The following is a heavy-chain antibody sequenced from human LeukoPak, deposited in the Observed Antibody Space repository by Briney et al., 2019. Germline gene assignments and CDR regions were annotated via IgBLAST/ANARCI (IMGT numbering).Heavy chain of an antibody. D-gene: IGHD3-9*01. J-gene: IGHJ4*02. CDR1: GFTFSSYS. V-gene: IGHV3-21*01. CDR2: ISSSSSYT. Sequence: PGGSLRLSCAASGFTFSSYSMNWVRQAPGKGLEWVSSISSSSSYTYYADSVKGRFTISRDNAKNSLYLQMNSLRAEDTAVYYCARDYDILKYFDYWGQGTLVTVSS. CDR3: ARDYDILKYFDY.